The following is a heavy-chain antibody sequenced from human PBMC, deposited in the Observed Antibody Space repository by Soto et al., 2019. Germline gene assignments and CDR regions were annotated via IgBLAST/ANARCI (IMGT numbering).Heavy chain of an antibody. CDR1: GGSISSYY. CDR3: ARGNFWSGYSYHYYYYGMDV. J-gene: IGHJ6*02. CDR2: IYYSGST. Sequence: SETLSLTCTVSGGSISSYYWSWIRQPPGKGLEWIGYIYYSGSTNYNPSLKSRVTISVDTSKNQFSLRLSSVTAADTAVYYCARGNFWSGYSYHYYYYGMDVWGQGTTVTVSS. D-gene: IGHD3-3*01. V-gene: IGHV4-59*01.